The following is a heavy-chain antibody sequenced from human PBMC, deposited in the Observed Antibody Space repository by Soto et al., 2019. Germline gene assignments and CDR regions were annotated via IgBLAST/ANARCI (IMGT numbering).Heavy chain of an antibody. J-gene: IGHJ5*02. V-gene: IGHV5-51*01. CDR1: GYSFTSYW. CDR2: IYPGDSDT. Sequence: GESLKISCKGSGYSFTSYWIGWVRQMPGKGLEWMGIIYPGDSDTRYSPSFQGQVTISADKSISTAYLQWSSLKASDTAMYYCARDGFCSGGTCRIGNWFDPWGQGTLVTVSS. CDR3: ARDGFCSGGTCRIGNWFDP. D-gene: IGHD2-15*01.